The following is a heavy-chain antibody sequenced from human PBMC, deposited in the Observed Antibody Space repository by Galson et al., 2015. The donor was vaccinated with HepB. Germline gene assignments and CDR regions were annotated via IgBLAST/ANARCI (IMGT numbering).Heavy chain of an antibody. J-gene: IGHJ3*02. V-gene: IGHV3-7*01. Sequence: SLRLSCAASGFTFSSYWMSWVRQAPGKGLEWVANIKQDGSEKYYVDSVKGRFTISRDNAKNSLYLQMNSLRAEDTAVYYCARPTYSGSDWSLLATFDIWGQGTMVTVSS. CDR3: ARPTYSGSDWSLLATFDI. CDR1: GFTFSSYW. D-gene: IGHD5-12*01. CDR2: IKQDGSEK.